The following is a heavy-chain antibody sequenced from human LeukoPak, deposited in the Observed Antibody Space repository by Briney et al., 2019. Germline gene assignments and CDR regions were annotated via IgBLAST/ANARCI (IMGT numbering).Heavy chain of an antibody. V-gene: IGHV1-8*01. CDR3: ARESFVLLWFGPAKPSGWFDP. J-gene: IGHJ5*02. CDR1: GYTFTSYD. Sequence: ASVKVSCKASGYTFTSYDINWVRQATGQGLEWMGWMNPNSGNTGYAQKFQGRVTMTRNTSISTAYMELSSLRSEDTAVYYCARESFVLLWFGPAKPSGWFDPWGQGTLVTVSS. CDR2: MNPNSGNT. D-gene: IGHD3-10*01.